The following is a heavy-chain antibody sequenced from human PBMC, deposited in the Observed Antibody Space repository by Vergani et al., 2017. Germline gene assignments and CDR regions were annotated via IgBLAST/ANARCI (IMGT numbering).Heavy chain of an antibody. CDR3: ARDSPYYYDSSGYYPVYGMDV. CDR2: ISYDGSNK. D-gene: IGHD3-22*01. CDR1: GFTFSSYA. V-gene: IGHV3-30*01. Sequence: QVQLVESGGGVVQPGRSLRLSCVASGFTFSSYAMHWVRQAPGKGLEWVAVISYDGSNKYYADSVKGRFTISRDNSKNTLYLQMNSLRAEDTAVYYCARDSPYYYDSSGYYPVYGMDVWGQGTTVTVSS. J-gene: IGHJ6*02.